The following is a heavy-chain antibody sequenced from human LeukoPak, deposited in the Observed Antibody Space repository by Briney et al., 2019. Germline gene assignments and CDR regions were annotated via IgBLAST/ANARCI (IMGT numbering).Heavy chain of an antibody. D-gene: IGHD3-22*01. CDR2: ISDSGGSR. V-gene: IGHV3-23*01. CDR3: AKEHNSSGYYQDY. J-gene: IGHJ4*02. Sequence: QPGXXLRLSCAASGFTFSSYGMSWVRQAPGKGLEWVSVISDSGGSRYYADSVKGRFTISRDNSKNTLYMQMNSLRAEDTAVYYCAKEHNSSGYYQDYWGQGTLVTVSS. CDR1: GFTFSSYG.